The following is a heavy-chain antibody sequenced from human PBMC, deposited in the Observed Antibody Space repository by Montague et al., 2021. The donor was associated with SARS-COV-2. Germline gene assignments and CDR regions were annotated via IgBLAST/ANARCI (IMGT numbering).Heavy chain of an antibody. CDR3: ARHRHDYGVLRRYGMDV. V-gene: IGHV4-39*01. CDR2: IYYSGST. CDR1: GGSISSSSYY. D-gene: IGHD4-17*01. J-gene: IGHJ6*02. Sequence: SETLSLTCTVSGGSISSSSYYWGWIRQPPGKGLEWIGSIYYSGSTYYNPSLKSRVTISVDTSKNQFSLKLSSVTAADTAGYYCARHRHDYGVLRRYGMDVSGQGTTVTVSS.